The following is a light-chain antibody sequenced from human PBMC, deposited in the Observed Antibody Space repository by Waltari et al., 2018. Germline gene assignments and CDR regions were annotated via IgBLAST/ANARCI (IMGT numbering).Light chain of an antibody. CDR2: DAF. CDR1: QSVSRA. J-gene: IGKJ1*01. V-gene: IGKV3-20*01. Sequence: EIVLTQSPGTLSLSPGERATLSCRASQSVSRALAWYQQTHGQAPRLLIYDAFSRATGIPDRFSGSGSGTDFSLTISRLEAEDFAVYYCQKYESLPATFGQGTKVEIK. CDR3: QKYESLPAT.